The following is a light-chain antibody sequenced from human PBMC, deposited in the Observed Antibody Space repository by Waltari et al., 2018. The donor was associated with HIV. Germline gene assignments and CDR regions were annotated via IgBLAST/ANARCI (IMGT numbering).Light chain of an antibody. CDR1: SSNIGGNY. CDR2: RNN. V-gene: IGLV1-47*01. J-gene: IGLJ3*02. Sequence: QSVLTLPPSASGTPGQTVTISCSGSSSNIGGNYVYWYQRLPGTAPKLLIYRNNQRPSGVPDRFSGSKSGTSASLAISGLRSEDEADYYCASWDDSLSGWVFGGGTKVTVL. CDR3: ASWDDSLSGWV.